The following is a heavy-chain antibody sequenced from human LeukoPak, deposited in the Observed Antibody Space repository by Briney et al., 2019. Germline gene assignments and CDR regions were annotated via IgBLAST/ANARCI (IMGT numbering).Heavy chain of an antibody. D-gene: IGHD1-26*01. J-gene: IGHJ4*02. Sequence: SETLSLTCTVSGASITSYYWSWIRQPPGKGLEWIRYIYYSGSTTYKPSLKSRVTISVDTSKNQLSLKLSSVTAADTAVYYCARLSIVGATNFDYWGQGTLVTVSS. CDR3: ARLSIVGATNFDY. CDR1: GASITSYY. V-gene: IGHV4-59*08. CDR2: IYYSGST.